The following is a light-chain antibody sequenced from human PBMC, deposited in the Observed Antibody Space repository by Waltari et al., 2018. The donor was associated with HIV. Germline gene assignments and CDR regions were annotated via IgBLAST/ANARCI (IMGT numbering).Light chain of an antibody. CDR3: MIWHNSAWV. Sequence: QTVVTQPSSLSASPGASASLTCTLHTGGSVGAYSVYWFHQRPGSPPQYLLRYKSDSNKRQGSGVPSRFSGFKDNSANAGILLISGLQSEDEGDYYCMIWHNSAWVFGGGTKLTVL. CDR2: YKSDSNK. J-gene: IGLJ3*02. CDR1: TGGSVGAYS. V-gene: IGLV5-45*03.